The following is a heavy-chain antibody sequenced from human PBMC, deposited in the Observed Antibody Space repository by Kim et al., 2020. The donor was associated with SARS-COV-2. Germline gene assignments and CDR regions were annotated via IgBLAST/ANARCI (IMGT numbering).Heavy chain of an antibody. J-gene: IGHJ4*02. CDR3: ARGGEIAMAGSFAYYVDN. D-gene: IGHD6-19*01. CDR2: INPNNGGT. Sequence: ASVKVSCKTSGYTFTGYYMHWVRQAPGQGLEWMGWINPNNGGTKYAQKFQGRVTMTRDASISTAYMELSSLRSDDTAVYYCARGGEIAMAGSFAYYVDNWGQGTLVTVSS. V-gene: IGHV1-2*02. CDR1: GYTFTGYY.